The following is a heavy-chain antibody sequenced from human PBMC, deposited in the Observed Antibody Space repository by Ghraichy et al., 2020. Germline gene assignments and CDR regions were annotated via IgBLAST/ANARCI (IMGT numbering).Heavy chain of an antibody. J-gene: IGHJ4*02. CDR3: ARTGSALAPFFDY. Sequence: SGPTLVKPTETLTLTCTFSGFSLSTSGMCVSWIRQPPGKALEWLALIDSLDGKYYSTSLQTRLTISKDTSKSQVVLTMTNLDPVDTATYYCARTGSALAPFFDYWGQGTLVTVSS. D-gene: IGHD3-10*01. CDR1: GFSLSTSGMC. CDR2: IDSLDGK. V-gene: IGHV2-70*01.